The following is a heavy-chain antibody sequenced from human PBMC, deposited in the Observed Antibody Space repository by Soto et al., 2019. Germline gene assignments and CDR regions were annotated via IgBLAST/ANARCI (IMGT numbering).Heavy chain of an antibody. V-gene: IGHV3-74*01. CDR3: IRDGYDYVSSSDYFGY. CDR1: GFTFSSYW. J-gene: IGHJ4*02. D-gene: IGHD3-16*01. CDR2: IDGDGSIT. Sequence: EVQLVESGGGLVQPGGSLRLSCAASGFTFSSYWMHWVRQAPGKGLVWVSRIDGDGSITTYADSVKGRFTVSRDNAKNALYLQINSLRAGDTAVYYCIRDGYDYVSSSDYFGYWGQGTLVTVSS.